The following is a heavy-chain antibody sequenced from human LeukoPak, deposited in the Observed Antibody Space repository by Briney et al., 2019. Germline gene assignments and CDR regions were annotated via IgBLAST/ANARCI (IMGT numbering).Heavy chain of an antibody. CDR2: VFYSGST. CDR1: GGSLSNYY. D-gene: IGHD3-22*01. V-gene: IGHV4-59*08. CDR3: ARQPTMTFFDY. J-gene: IGHJ4*02. Sequence: SETLSLTCTVSGGSLSNYYWSWVRQPPGKGLEWIGYVFYSGSTNYNPSLRSRVTISVDTSKNQFSLKLSSVTAADTAVYYCARQPTMTFFDYWGQGTLVTVSS.